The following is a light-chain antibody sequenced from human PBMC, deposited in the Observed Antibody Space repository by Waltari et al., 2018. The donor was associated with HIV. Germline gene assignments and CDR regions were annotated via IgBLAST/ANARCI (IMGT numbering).Light chain of an antibody. V-gene: IGLV1-44*01. Sequence: QSVLTQPPSASGAPGQSFIISCSGSSSNIGSKTVNWYRQLPGTAPKLLIYSNNQRPSGVPDRFSGSKSGTSASLAISGLQSGDEADYYCAAWEDSLNGPNYVFGSGT. J-gene: IGLJ1*01. CDR1: SSNIGSKT. CDR3: AAWEDSLNGPNYV. CDR2: SNN.